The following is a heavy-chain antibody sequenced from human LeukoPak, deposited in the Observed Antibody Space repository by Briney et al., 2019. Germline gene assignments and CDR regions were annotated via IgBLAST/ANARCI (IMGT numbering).Heavy chain of an antibody. J-gene: IGHJ4*02. CDR1: GYTFTSYY. V-gene: IGHV1-46*01. Sequence: ASVKVSCKASGYTFTSYYMHWVRQAPGQGLEWMGIINPSGGSTSYAQKFQGRVTMTRDMSTSTVYMELSSLRSEDTAVYYCARGRIRLRYFDLYYFDYWGQGTLVTVSS. CDR2: INPSGGST. D-gene: IGHD3-9*01. CDR3: ARGRIRLRYFDLYYFDY.